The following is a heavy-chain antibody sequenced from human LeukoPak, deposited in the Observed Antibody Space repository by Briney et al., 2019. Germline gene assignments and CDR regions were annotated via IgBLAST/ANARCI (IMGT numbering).Heavy chain of an antibody. V-gene: IGHV3-30*04. CDR1: GFTFSSFA. D-gene: IGHD3-10*01. Sequence: PGRSLRLSCGASGFTFSSFAMHWVRQTPGKGLEWVAGMSYNGNDKYYEDSLKGRFTISRDNSKNTLYLQMNSLRAEDTAVYYCARDPSRFGEYGYFDYWGQGSLVTVSS. CDR3: ARDPSRFGEYGYFDY. J-gene: IGHJ4*02. CDR2: MSYNGNDK.